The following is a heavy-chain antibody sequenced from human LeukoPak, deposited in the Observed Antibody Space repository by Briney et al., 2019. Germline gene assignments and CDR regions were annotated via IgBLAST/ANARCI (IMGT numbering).Heavy chain of an antibody. CDR3: ARAPVTSCRGAFCYPFDL. J-gene: IGHJ4*02. D-gene: IGHD2-21*01. CDR2: TSSSDDGT. Sequence: PGGSLRLSCAASGFTFSDYYMSWIRQAPGKGLEWVSATSSSDDGTYHADSVRGRFTIYRDNFRNTLYLQMNRLRVEDAALYYCARAPVTSCRGAFCYPFDLWGQGVLVTVSS. CDR1: GFTFSDYY. V-gene: IGHV3-11*01.